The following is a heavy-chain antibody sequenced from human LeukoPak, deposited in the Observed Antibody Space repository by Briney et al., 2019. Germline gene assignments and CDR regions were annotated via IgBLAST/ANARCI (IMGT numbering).Heavy chain of an antibody. CDR3: ARRAGAYSHPYDY. CDR2: IYYSGST. D-gene: IGHD4/OR15-4a*01. J-gene: IGHJ4*02. Sequence: SETLSLTCTVSGGSISSYYWSWIRQPPGKGLEWIGYIYYSGSTNYSPSLKSRVTISVDTSKNQFSLKLSSVTAADTAVYYCARRAGAYSHPYDYWGQGTLVTVSS. CDR1: GGSISSYY. V-gene: IGHV4-59*01.